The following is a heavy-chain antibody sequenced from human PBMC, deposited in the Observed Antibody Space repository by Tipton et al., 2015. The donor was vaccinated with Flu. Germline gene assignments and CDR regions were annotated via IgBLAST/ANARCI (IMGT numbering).Heavy chain of an antibody. Sequence: RSLRLSCAVSGFTFSDYALHWVRQAPGKGLEWVAVISYDGSTDHYADSVKGRFTISRDNSKDTLYLQMNSLRPEDTALYYCAKFGGFTYSTYYYNNDVDVWGQGTTVTVSS. D-gene: IGHD3-22*01. V-gene: IGHV3-30-3*02. CDR2: ISYDGSTD. CDR1: GFTFSDYA. CDR3: AKFGGFTYSTYYYNNDVDV. J-gene: IGHJ6*02.